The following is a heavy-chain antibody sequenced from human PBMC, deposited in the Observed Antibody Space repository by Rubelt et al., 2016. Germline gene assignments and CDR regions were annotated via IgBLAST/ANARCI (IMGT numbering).Heavy chain of an antibody. CDR1: GFTFSNAW. V-gene: IGHV3-15*01. CDR2: IKRKSDVGTT. CDR3: ARDWTLIAVAGTVSESDS. Sequence: GGSLRLSCAASGFTFSNAWMTWVRQAPGKGLEWVGRIKRKSDVGTTDYAAPVKGRFTISRDDSKTTLYLQMNSLRAEDTAVYYCARDWTLIAVAGTVSESDSWGQGTLVTVSS. D-gene: IGHD6-19*01. J-gene: IGHJ5*01.